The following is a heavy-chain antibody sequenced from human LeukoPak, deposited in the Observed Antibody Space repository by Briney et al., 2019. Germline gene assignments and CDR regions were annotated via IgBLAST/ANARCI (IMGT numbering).Heavy chain of an antibody. CDR2: FDPEDGET. CDR3: ARGDHSYYDILTGSPLGD. V-gene: IGHV1-24*01. J-gene: IGHJ4*02. CDR1: GYTVTELF. Sequence: ASVKVSCKVSGYTVTELFMHWVRQAPGKGLEWMGGFDPEDGETIYAQKLQGRVTMTEDTSTDTAYMELSSLRSEDTDVYYCARGDHSYYDILTGSPLGDWGQGTLVTVSS. D-gene: IGHD3-9*01.